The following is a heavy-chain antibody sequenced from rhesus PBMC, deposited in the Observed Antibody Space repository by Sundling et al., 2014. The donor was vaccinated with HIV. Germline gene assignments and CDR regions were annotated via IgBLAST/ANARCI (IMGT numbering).Heavy chain of an antibody. CDR3: ARGIAGTA. J-gene: IGHJ6*01. Sequence: EVQLVQFGGGLVQPGGSLRLSCAAAGFTFSDYWMTWVRQAPGKGLEWIGFIKNKADGGVIAYAESVKGRFTISRDDSENTLYLQMSSLNTEDSAMYYCARGIAGTAWGQGVVVTVSS. CDR1: GFTFSDYW. V-gene: IGHV3-16*02. D-gene: IGHD1-1-1*01. CDR2: IKNKADGGVI.